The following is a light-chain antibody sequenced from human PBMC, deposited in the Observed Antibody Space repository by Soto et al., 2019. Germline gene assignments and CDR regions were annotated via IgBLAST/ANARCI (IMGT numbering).Light chain of an antibody. V-gene: IGLV1-44*01. CDR2: SNN. CDR1: SSNIGSNT. CDR3: AAWDDSLIGLI. Sequence: QLVLTQPPSASGTPGQRVTISCSGSSSNIGSNTVNWYQLLPGTAPKLLIYSNNQRPSGVPDRFSGSKSGTSASLAISGLQSEDEADYYCAAWDDSLIGLIFGGGTKLTVL. J-gene: IGLJ2*01.